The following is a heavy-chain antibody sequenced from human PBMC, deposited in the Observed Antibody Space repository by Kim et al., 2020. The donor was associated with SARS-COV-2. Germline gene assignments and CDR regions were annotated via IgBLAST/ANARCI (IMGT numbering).Heavy chain of an antibody. CDR1: GFTFSSYA. CDR3: AKGPVGSSWYSLSFADY. CDR2: ISGSGGST. Sequence: GGSLRLSCAASGFTFSSYAMSWVRQAPGKGLEWVSAISGSGGSTYYADSVKGRLTISRDNSKNTLYLQMNSLRAEDTAVYYCAKGPVGSSWYSLSFADYWGQGTLVTVSS. V-gene: IGHV3-23*01. J-gene: IGHJ4*02. D-gene: IGHD6-13*01.